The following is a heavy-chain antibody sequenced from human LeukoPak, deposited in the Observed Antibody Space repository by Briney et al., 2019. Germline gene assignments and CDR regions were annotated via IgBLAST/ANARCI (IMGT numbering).Heavy chain of an antibody. CDR3: ARGVVGAVGAFDI. CDR2: ISSSSSTI. CDR1: GFTFSSYS. V-gene: IGHV3-48*04. J-gene: IGHJ3*02. D-gene: IGHD1-26*01. Sequence: AGGSLRLSCAASGFTFSSYSMNWVRQAPGKGLEWVSYISSSSSTIYYADSVKGRFTISRDNAKNSLYLQMNSLRAEDTAVYYCARGVVGAVGAFDIRGQGTMVTVSS.